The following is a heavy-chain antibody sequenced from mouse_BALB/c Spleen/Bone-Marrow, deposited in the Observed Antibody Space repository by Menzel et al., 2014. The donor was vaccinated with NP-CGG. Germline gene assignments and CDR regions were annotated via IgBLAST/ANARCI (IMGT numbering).Heavy chain of an antibody. J-gene: IGHJ3*01. V-gene: IGHV2-9*02. Sequence: ENVVESGPGLVAPSQSLSITCTVSEFSLTSYGVHWVRQPPGKGLEWLGVIWAGGSTNYNSALMSRLSISKDNSKSQVFLKMNSLQTDDTAMYYCARGGSSRAWFAYWGQGTLVTVSA. CDR1: EFSLTSYG. CDR3: ARGGSSRAWFAY. D-gene: IGHD1-1*01. CDR2: IWAGGST.